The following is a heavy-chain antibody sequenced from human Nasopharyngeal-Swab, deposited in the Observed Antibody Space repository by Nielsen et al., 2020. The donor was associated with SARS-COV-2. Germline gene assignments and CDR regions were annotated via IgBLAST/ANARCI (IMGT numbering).Heavy chain of an antibody. CDR2: INLGNGDT. V-gene: IGHV1-3*01. D-gene: IGHD5-12*01. Sequence: WVRQAPGQRLEWMGWINLGNGDTRYSQNFQGRVTITRDTSATTLYMELSSLRSEDTAVYYCARGSLYSGRYYPDPWGQGTLVTVSP. J-gene: IGHJ5*02. CDR3: ARGSLYSGRYYPDP.